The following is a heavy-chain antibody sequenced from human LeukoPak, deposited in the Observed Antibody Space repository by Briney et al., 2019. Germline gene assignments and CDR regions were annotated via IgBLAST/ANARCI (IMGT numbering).Heavy chain of an antibody. J-gene: IGHJ4*02. Sequence: PGRSLRLSCAASGFTFSSYGMHWVRQAPGKGLEWVAVIWYDGSNKYYADSVKGRFTTSRDNSKNTLYLQMNSLRAEDTAVYYCASILYSSSWYYFDYWGQGTLVTVSS. D-gene: IGHD6-13*01. CDR2: IWYDGSNK. CDR3: ASILYSSSWYYFDY. V-gene: IGHV3-33*01. CDR1: GFTFSSYG.